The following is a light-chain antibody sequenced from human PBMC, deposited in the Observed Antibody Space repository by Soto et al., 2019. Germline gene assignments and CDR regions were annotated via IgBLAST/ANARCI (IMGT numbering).Light chain of an antibody. J-gene: IGLJ2*01. V-gene: IGLV2-14*01. Sequence: QSALTQPASVSGSPEQSITISCSGTSSDTGGYNYVSWYQQRPGKAPKLLIYQVSNRPPGVSNLFSGSKSGNTASLTISGLQAEYEADYYCSSDTSRNTVIFGGGTKLTVL. CDR2: QVS. CDR1: SSDTGGYNY. CDR3: SSDTSRNTVI.